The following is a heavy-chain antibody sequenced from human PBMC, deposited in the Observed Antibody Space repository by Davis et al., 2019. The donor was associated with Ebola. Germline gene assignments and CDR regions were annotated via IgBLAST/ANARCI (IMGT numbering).Heavy chain of an antibody. CDR3: ARDEPIVATIIGYYFDY. CDR1: GYTFTSYY. D-gene: IGHD5-12*01. CDR2: INPSGGST. Sequence: ASVKVSCKASGYTFTSYYMHWVRQAPGQGLEWMGIINPSGGSTSYAQKFQGRVTMTRDTSTSTVYMELSSLRSEDTAVYYCARDEPIVATIIGYYFDYWGQGTLVTVSS. V-gene: IGHV1-46*01. J-gene: IGHJ4*02.